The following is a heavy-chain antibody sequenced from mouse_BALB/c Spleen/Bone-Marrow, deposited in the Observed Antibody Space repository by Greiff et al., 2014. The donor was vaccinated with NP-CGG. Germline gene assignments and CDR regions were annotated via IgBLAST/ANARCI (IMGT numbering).Heavy chain of an antibody. V-gene: IGHV1S81*02. Sequence: QVQLQQSGAELVKPGASVKLSCKASGYTFTSYWIHWVKLRPGQGLEWIGEINPSNGRTNYNEKFKNKATLTVDKSSSTAYILLSSLTSEDSAVYYCARYDGPAWFAYWGQGTLVTVSA. CDR2: INPSNGRT. D-gene: IGHD2-3*01. CDR1: GYTFTSYW. J-gene: IGHJ3*01. CDR3: ARYDGPAWFAY.